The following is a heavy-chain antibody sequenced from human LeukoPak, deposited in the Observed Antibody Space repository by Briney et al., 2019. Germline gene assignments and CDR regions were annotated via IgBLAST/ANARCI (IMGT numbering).Heavy chain of an antibody. V-gene: IGHV3-23*01. D-gene: IGHD3-9*01. CDR1: GFTFSSYA. J-gene: IGHJ4*02. CDR2: ISGSGGST. Sequence: GGSLRLSCAASGFTFSSYAMSWVRPAPGKGLEWVSAISGSGGSTYYADSVKGRFTISRDNSKNTLYLQMNSLRAEDTAVYYCAKRYYDILTGYFDYWGQGTLVTVSS. CDR3: AKRYYDILTGYFDY.